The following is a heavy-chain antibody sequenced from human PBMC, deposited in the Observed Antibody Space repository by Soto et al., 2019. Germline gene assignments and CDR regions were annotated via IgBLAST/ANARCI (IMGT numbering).Heavy chain of an antibody. V-gene: IGHV4-59*01. CDR1: GGSISSYY. J-gene: IGHJ5*02. Sequence: SETLSLTCTVSGGSISSYYWNWIRQHPGKGLEWIGCIYYSGSTNYNPSLKSRVTISVDTSKNQFSLKLSSVTAADTAVYYCAREGWSGHDPYWFDPWGQGTLVTVSS. CDR2: IYYSGST. CDR3: AREGWSGHDPYWFDP. D-gene: IGHD5-12*01.